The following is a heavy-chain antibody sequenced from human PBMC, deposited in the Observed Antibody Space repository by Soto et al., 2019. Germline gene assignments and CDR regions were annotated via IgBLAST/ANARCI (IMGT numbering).Heavy chain of an antibody. CDR2: IWFDGSNI. J-gene: IGHJ4*02. CDR3: ARDLGYNYGHPFDY. V-gene: IGHV3-33*01. CDR1: GFTFSGYT. Sequence: QVQLVESGGGVVQPGRSLRLSCAASGFTFSGYTIHWVRQAPGKGLEWLALIWFDGSNIYYADSVKGRFTISRDNAKNTLYLQMNTLRAEDTAVYYCARDLGYNYGHPFDYWGQGTLVTVSS. D-gene: IGHD5-18*01.